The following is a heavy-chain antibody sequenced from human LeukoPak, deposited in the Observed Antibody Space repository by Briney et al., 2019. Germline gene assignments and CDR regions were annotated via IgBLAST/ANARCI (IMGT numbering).Heavy chain of an antibody. CDR2: IKEDGSAR. Sequence: GGSLRLSCAASGFTFSKAWMSWVRQAPGKGLEWVANIKEDGSARYYVDSVKGRFTISRDNAKNSLYLQMSSLRAEDSAAYYCARGITCDYWGQGTLVTVSS. J-gene: IGHJ4*02. D-gene: IGHD5-24*01. V-gene: IGHV3-7*04. CDR3: ARGITCDY. CDR1: GFTFSKAW.